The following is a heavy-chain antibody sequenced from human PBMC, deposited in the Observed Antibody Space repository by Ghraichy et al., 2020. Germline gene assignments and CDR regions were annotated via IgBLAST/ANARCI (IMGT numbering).Heavy chain of an antibody. Sequence: GGSLRLSCAASGFTFSSYGMHWVRQAPGKGLEWVAVIWYDGSNKYYADSVKGRFTISRDNSKNTLYLQMNSLRAEETAVYYCARDSQDYGGAGGYFDYWGQGTLVTVSS. J-gene: IGHJ4*02. D-gene: IGHD4-23*01. CDR1: GFTFSSYG. V-gene: IGHV3-33*01. CDR2: IWYDGSNK. CDR3: ARDSQDYGGAGGYFDY.